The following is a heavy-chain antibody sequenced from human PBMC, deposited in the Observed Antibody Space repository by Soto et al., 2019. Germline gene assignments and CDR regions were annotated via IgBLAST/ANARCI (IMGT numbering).Heavy chain of an antibody. D-gene: IGHD1-7*01. CDR1: GGTFGNFI. CDR3: ARNGTNSSSPSQYSGMDV. CDR2: IVPMLGTP. Sequence: QVQLVQSGAEVREPGSSVRVSCKASGGTFGNFIMNWVRQTPGQGLEWMGGIVPMLGTPTYAEKFKGRVRISAAGSTRTTYLELMRLRSEDTAIYYCARNGTNSSSPSQYSGMDVWGQGTTVTVSS. J-gene: IGHJ6*02. V-gene: IGHV1-69*01.